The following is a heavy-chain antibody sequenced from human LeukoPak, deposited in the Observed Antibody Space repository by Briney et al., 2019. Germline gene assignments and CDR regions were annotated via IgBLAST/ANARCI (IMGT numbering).Heavy chain of an antibody. CDR1: GYTFTGYY. V-gene: IGHV1-2*02. CDR2: INPNSGGT. Sequence: ASVKVSCKASGYTFTGYYMHWVRQAPGQGLEWMGWINPNSGGTNYAQKFQGRVTMTRDTSISTAYMELSSLRSDDTAVYYCARDWQVVPAVGGHYFDYWGQGTLVTVSS. J-gene: IGHJ4*02. D-gene: IGHD2-2*01. CDR3: ARDWQVVPAVGGHYFDY.